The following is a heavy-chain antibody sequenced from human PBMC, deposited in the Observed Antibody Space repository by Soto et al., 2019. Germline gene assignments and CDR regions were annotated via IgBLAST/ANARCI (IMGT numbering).Heavy chain of an antibody. J-gene: IGHJ4*02. Sequence: PGGSLRLSCAASGFTFSSYAMSWVRQAPGKGLEWVSVISGSGGSTYYADSVKGRFTISRDNSKNTLYLQMNSLRAEDTAVYYCAREPPYCDSGCRSLSDYWGQGTLVTVSS. CDR1: GFTFSSYA. D-gene: IGHD3-16*01. CDR3: AREPPYCDSGCRSLSDY. CDR2: ISGSGGST. V-gene: IGHV3-23*01.